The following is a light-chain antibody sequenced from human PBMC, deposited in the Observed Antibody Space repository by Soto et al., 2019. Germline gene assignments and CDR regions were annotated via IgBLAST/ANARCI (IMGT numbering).Light chain of an antibody. Sequence: DIQMTQSPSSLSATVGDRVTITCRASQTIGKYLNWYQQQPGKVPKLLIYDASYLQSGVPSRFSGSESGTDFTLNISDLRPEDYATYYCQQFHSFPITFGQGTRLEIK. CDR3: QQFHSFPIT. CDR2: DAS. J-gene: IGKJ5*01. V-gene: IGKV1-39*01. CDR1: QTIGKY.